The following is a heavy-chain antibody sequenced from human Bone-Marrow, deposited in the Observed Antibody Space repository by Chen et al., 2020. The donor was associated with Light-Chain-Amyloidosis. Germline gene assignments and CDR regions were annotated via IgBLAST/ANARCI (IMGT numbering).Heavy chain of an antibody. V-gene: IGHV4-61*01. Sequence: QVQLQESGPGLVKPSETLSLTCTVSGDFVSSNTYYWTWIRQPPGKGLEWIGEINHSGSTNYNPSLKSRVTISVDTSKNQFSLKLSSVTAADTAVYYCAREVDSSGLGPFDYWGQGTLVTVSS. CDR3: AREVDSSGLGPFDY. J-gene: IGHJ4*02. D-gene: IGHD3-22*01. CDR2: INHSGST. CDR1: GDFVSSNTYY.